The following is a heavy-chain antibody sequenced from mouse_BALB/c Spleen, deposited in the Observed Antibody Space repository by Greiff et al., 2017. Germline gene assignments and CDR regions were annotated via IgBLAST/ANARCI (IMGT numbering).Heavy chain of an antibody. V-gene: IGHV5-9-4*01. CDR1: GFTFSSYA. CDR2: ISSGGSYT. CDR3: ARDYRYDGFDN. D-gene: IGHD2-14*01. Sequence: EVMLVESGGGLVKPGGFLKLSCAASGFTFSSYAMSWVRQSPEKRLEWVAEISSGGSYTYYPDTVTGRFTISRDNAKNTLYLEMSSLRSEDTAMYYCARDYRYDGFDNWGQGTTLTVSS. J-gene: IGHJ2*01.